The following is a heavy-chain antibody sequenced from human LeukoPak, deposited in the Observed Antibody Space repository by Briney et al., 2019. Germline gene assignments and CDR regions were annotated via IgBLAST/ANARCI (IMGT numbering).Heavy chain of an antibody. CDR2: IYYSGST. D-gene: IGHD6-13*01. V-gene: IGHV4-39*07. CDR3: ARAGILSAFDY. CDR1: GGSISSSSYY. J-gene: IGHJ4*02. Sequence: SETLSLTCTVSGGSISSSSYYWGWIRQPPGKGLEWIGSIYYSGSTYYNPSLKSRVTISVDTSKNQFSLKLSSVTAADTAVYYCARAGILSAFDYWGQGTLVTVSS.